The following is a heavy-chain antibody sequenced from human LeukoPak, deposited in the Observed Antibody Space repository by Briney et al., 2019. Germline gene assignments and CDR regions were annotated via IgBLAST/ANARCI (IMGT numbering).Heavy chain of an antibody. D-gene: IGHD3-22*01. Sequence: ASVKVSCKASGYTFTGYYMHWVRQAPGQGLEWMGIINPSGGSTSYAQKFQGRVTMTRDTSTSTVYMELSSLRSEDTALYYCASGSHVRVYDSNPYYGHYWGQGTLVTVSS. CDR1: GYTFTGYY. V-gene: IGHV1-46*01. J-gene: IGHJ4*02. CDR2: INPSGGST. CDR3: ASGSHVRVYDSNPYYGHY.